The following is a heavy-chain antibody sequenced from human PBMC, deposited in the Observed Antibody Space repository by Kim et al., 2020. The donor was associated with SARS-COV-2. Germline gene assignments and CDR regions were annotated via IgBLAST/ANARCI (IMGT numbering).Heavy chain of an antibody. D-gene: IGHD3-3*01. Sequence: ASVKVSCKASGYTFTSYGISWVRQAPGQGLEWMGWISAYNGNTNYAQKLQGRVTMTTDTSTSTAYMELRSLRSDDTAVYYCARVGPLRFLEWPTRYYYYYMDVWGKGTTVTVSS. CDR1: GYTFTSYG. CDR3: ARVGPLRFLEWPTRYYYYYMDV. V-gene: IGHV1-18*01. CDR2: ISAYNGNT. J-gene: IGHJ6*03.